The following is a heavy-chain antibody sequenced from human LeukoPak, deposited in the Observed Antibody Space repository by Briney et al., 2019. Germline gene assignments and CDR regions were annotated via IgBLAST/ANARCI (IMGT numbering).Heavy chain of an antibody. D-gene: IGHD6-13*01. CDR1: GFTFSSYD. CDR2: IGTAGDT. V-gene: IGHV3-13*01. CDR3: ARGSEAAAGLPLGFDP. Sequence: TGGSLRLSCAASGFTFSSYDMHWVRQATGKGLEWVSAIGTAGDTYYPGSVKGRFTISRENAKNSLYLQMNSLRAGDTAVYYCARGSEAAAGLPLGFDPWGQGTLVTVSS. J-gene: IGHJ5*02.